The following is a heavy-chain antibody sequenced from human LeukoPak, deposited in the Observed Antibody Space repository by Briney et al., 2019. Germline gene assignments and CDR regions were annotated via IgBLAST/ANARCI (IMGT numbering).Heavy chain of an antibody. CDR3: ARDPRWLTPDCTSTSCYENYFDP. V-gene: IGHV4-38-2*02. Sequence: SETLSLTCAVSGYSISNGYQWAWIRQPPGKTLEWIGSIYHSGSAHYNPSLKSRVTISVDTSSNHFSLRLSSVTAADTAVYYCARDPRWLTPDCTSTSCYENYFDPWGQGTLVTVSS. D-gene: IGHD2-2*01. CDR2: IYHSGSA. CDR1: GYSISNGYQ. J-gene: IGHJ5*02.